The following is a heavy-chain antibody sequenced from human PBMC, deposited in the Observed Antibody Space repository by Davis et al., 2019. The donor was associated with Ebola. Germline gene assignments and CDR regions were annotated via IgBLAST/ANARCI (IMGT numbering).Heavy chain of an antibody. CDR3: ARGGSIAVDH. Sequence: PGGSLRLSCTVSGGSISSSSYYWGWIRQPPGKGLEWIGEINHSGSTNYNPSLKSRVTISVDTSKNQFSLKLSSVTAADTAVYYCARGGSIAVDHWGQGTLVTVSS. J-gene: IGHJ4*02. D-gene: IGHD6-19*01. V-gene: IGHV4-39*07. CDR1: GGSISSSSYY. CDR2: INHSGST.